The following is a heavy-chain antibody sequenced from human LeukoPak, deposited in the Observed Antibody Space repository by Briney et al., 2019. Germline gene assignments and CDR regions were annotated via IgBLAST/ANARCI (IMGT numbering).Heavy chain of an antibody. V-gene: IGHV1-2*02. CDR2: INPNRGVT. J-gene: IGHJ3*01. D-gene: IGHD4-17*01. CDR1: GYTFTRYY. CDR3: ARDPELTYADVRRGTSAFDF. Sequence: ASVKVSCKASGYTFTRYYIHWVRQAPEEGLEWMGWINPNRGVTKYAQKFQGRVTMTRETSISTAYMELSGLRFDDTAVYFCARDPELTYADVRRGTSAFDFWGQGTMVTVSS.